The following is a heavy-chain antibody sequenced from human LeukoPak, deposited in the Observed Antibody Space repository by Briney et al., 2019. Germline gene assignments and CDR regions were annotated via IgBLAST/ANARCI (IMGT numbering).Heavy chain of an antibody. J-gene: IGHJ6*03. V-gene: IGHV4-34*01. Sequence: SETLSLTCAVYGGSFSGYYWSWVRQPPGKGLEWIGEINHSGSTNYNPSLKSRVTISVDTSKNQFSLKLSSVTAADTAVYYCARGIIKRNYYYMDVWAKGPRSPSP. CDR3: ARGIIKRNYYYMDV. CDR2: INHSGST. D-gene: IGHD6-25*01. CDR1: GGSFSGYY.